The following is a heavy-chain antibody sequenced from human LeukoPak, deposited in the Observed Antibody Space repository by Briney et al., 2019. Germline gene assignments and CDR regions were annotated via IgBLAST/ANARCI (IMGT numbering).Heavy chain of an antibody. D-gene: IGHD3-16*01. CDR2: ISRTSEYI. CDR1: GFTFSSYW. Sequence: PGASLRLSCAASGFTFSSYWMSWVRQAPGKGLEWVSSISRTSEYIHYADSVRGRFAISRDNAKNSVYLQMNSLRAEDTAVYFCAGGGDFDYWGQGILVTVSA. V-gene: IGHV3-21*01. CDR3: AGGGDFDY. J-gene: IGHJ4*02.